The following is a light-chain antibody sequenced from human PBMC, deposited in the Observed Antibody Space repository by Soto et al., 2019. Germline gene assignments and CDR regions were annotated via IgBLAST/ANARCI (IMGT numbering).Light chain of an antibody. CDR3: YSYAGGNNV. CDR2: EVS. CDR1: SRDVSGYNY. J-gene: IGLJ1*01. V-gene: IGLV2-8*01. Sequence: QSVLTQPPSASGSLGQSVTISCTGTSRDVSGYNYVSWYQQHPGKAPKLMIYEVSKRPSGVPDRFSGSKSGSTASLTVSGLQAEDEADYYCYSYAGGNNVFGTGTKVTVL.